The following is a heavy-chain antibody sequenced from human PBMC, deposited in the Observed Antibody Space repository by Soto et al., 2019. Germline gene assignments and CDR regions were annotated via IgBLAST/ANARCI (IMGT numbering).Heavy chain of an antibody. V-gene: IGHV3-23*01. J-gene: IGHJ4*02. CDR2: ISGSGGST. Sequence: PVGSLRLSCAASGFTFSSYAMSWVRQAPGKGLEWVSAISGSGGSTYYADSVKGRFTISRDNSKNTLYLQMNSLRAEDTAVYYCAKYSGPTYYDFWSGYYIDYWGQGTLVTVSS. CDR3: AKYSGPTYYDFWSGYYIDY. D-gene: IGHD3-3*01. CDR1: GFTFSSYA.